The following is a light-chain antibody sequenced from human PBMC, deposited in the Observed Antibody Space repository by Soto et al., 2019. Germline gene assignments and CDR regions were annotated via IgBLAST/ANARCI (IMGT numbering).Light chain of an antibody. CDR1: NSDVGGYNY. J-gene: IGLJ2*01. CDR3: SSHSSSSTLVV. V-gene: IGLV2-14*03. CDR2: DVN. Sequence: SALTQPDPMSGSPGQSITISCTGTNSDVGGYNYVSWYRQHPGKAPKLMIYDVNNRPSGVSNRCSGSKSGNTASLTISGLQAEGEADYYCSSHSSSSTLVVFGGGTKLTVL.